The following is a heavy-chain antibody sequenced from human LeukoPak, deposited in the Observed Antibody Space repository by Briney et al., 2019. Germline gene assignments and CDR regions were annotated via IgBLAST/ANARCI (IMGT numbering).Heavy chain of an antibody. Sequence: GGSLRLSCAASGFTFSSYWMHWVRQAPGKGLVWVSRINSDGSSTSYADSVKGQFTISRDNAKNTLYLQMNSLRAEDTAVYYCARDRGSPEYCSSTSCPFDYWGQGTLVTVSS. D-gene: IGHD2-2*01. V-gene: IGHV3-74*01. CDR2: INSDGSST. CDR1: GFTFSSYW. CDR3: ARDRGSPEYCSSTSCPFDY. J-gene: IGHJ4*02.